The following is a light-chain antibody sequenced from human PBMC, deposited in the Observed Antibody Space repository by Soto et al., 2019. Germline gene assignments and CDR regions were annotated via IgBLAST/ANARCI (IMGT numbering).Light chain of an antibody. CDR2: KDS. J-gene: IGLJ2*01. Sequence: SYELTQPPSVSVSPGQTARITCSGAALPKQYAYWYQQKPGQAPVLVIYKDSERPSGIPERFSGSSSGTTVTLTISGVQAEGEADYYCQSADSSGTYPVFGGGTKLTVL. CDR1: ALPKQY. V-gene: IGLV3-25*03. CDR3: QSADSSGTYPV.